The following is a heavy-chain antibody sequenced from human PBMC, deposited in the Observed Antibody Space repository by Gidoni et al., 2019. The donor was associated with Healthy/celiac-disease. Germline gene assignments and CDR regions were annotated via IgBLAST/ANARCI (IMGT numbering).Heavy chain of an antibody. Sequence: CADSVKGRFTISSDNSKNTLDLQMNSLRAEDTAVYYCAKALGGTDYWGQGTLVTVSS. CDR3: AKALGGTDY. J-gene: IGHJ4*02. V-gene: IGHV3-23*01. D-gene: IGHD2-15*01.